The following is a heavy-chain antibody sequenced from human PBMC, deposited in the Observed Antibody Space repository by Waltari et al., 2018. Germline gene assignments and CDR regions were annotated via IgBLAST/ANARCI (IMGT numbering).Heavy chain of an antibody. CDR2: IYTSGST. CDR1: GGSISSYY. D-gene: IGHD3-22*01. CDR3: ARENGPYDSSGYYGWGPVYYYYYMDV. J-gene: IGHJ6*03. Sequence: QVQLQESGPGLVKPSETLSLTCTASGGSISSYYWSWIRQPAGKGLEWIGRIYTSGSTNYNPSLKSRVTMSVDTAKNQFSLKLSSVTAADTAVYYCARENGPYDSSGYYGWGPVYYYYYMDVWGKGTTVTVSS. V-gene: IGHV4-4*07.